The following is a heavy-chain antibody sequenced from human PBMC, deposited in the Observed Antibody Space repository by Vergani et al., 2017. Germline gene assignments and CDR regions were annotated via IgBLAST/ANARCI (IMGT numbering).Heavy chain of an antibody. J-gene: IGHJ4*02. Sequence: VQLVESGGGVVQPGRSLRLSCAASGFTFSSYAMSWVRQAPGKGLEWVSAISGSGGSTYYADSVKGRFTISRDNSKNTLYLQMNSLRAEDTAVYYCAKEMDYYGSGSPSADYWGQGTLVTVSS. V-gene: IGHV3-23*04. CDR1: GFTFSSYA. CDR3: AKEMDYYGSGSPSADY. CDR2: ISGSGGST. D-gene: IGHD3-10*01.